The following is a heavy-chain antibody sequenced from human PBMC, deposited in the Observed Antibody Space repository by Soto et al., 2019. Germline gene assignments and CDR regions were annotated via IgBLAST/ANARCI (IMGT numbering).Heavy chain of an antibody. V-gene: IGHV3-23*01. CDR1: GFSFSIYA. J-gene: IGHJ4*02. CDR2: VSGVGGST. Sequence: EVQLLESGGRLVQPGGSLRLSCAASGFSFSIYAMNWVRQAPGKGLEWVSGVSGVGGSTYHADSVKGRFTISRDNSKTTLYLQMNSLRAEDTAVYYCAKDPTSYDSSAQFDSWGQGTLVTVSS. D-gene: IGHD3-22*01. CDR3: AKDPTSYDSSAQFDS.